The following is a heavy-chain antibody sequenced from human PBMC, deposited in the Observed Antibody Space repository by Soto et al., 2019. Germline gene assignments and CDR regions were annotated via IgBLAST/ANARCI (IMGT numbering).Heavy chain of an antibody. J-gene: IGHJ4*02. Sequence: QVQMVESGGGVVQPGRSLRLSCAASGFTFSSYAMHWVRQAPGKGLEWVAVISYDGSNKYYADSVKGRFTISRDNSKNTLYLQMNSRRAEDTAVYYCARVDIAVAGGAYYFDYWGQGTLVTVSS. D-gene: IGHD6-19*01. CDR3: ARVDIAVAGGAYYFDY. V-gene: IGHV3-30-3*01. CDR1: GFTFSSYA. CDR2: ISYDGSNK.